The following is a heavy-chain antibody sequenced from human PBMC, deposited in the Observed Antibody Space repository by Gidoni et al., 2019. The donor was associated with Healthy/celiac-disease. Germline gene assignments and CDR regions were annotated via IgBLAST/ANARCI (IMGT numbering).Heavy chain of an antibody. D-gene: IGHD2-2*01. CDR3: ARGGTNCSSTSCYGRWFDP. CDR1: GGPFSGYY. Sequence: QVQLQQWAAGLLKPSETLSLTRAVYGGPFSGYYWCGIRHPPGKGLEWVGEINHWGSTNYHPALKSRVTISVDTSKNQFSLKLSSVTTADTAVYYGARGGTNCSSTSCYGRWFDPWGQGTLVTVSS. CDR2: INHWGST. V-gene: IGHV4-34*01. J-gene: IGHJ5*02.